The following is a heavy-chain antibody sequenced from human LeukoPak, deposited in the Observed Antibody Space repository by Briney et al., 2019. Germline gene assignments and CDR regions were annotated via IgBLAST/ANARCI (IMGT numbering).Heavy chain of an antibody. D-gene: IGHD6-6*01. V-gene: IGHV1-18*01. Sequence: ASVKVSCKASGYTFTSYAISWVRQAPGQGLEWMGWISAYNGNTNFAQKLQGRVTMTTDTSTWTAYMELSRLRSDDTAVYYCAKDEAHPNYYHTLDVYGKGTTVTESS. J-gene: IGHJ6*03. CDR3: AKDEAHPNYYHTLDV. CDR2: ISAYNGNT. CDR1: GYTFTSYA.